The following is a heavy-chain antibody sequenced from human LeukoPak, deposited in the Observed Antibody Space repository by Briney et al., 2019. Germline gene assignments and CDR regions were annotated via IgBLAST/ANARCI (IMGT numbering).Heavy chain of an antibody. CDR1: GFTVSSNY. D-gene: IGHD5-24*01. Sequence: PGGSLRLSCAASGFTVSSNYMSWVRQAPGKGLEWVSVIYSGGSTYYADSVKGRFTISRDNSKNTLYLQMNSLRAEDTAVYYCARGNPWPAFDIWGQGTMVTVSS. V-gene: IGHV3-66*01. J-gene: IGHJ3*02. CDR3: ARGNPWPAFDI. CDR2: IYSGGST.